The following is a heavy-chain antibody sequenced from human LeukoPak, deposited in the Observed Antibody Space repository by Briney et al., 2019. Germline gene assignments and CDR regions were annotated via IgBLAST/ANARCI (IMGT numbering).Heavy chain of an antibody. CDR2: LGIAGDT. Sequence: GGSLRLSCAASGFTFTSYSMNWVRQAPGKGLEWVSALGIAGDTFYPGSVKGRFTISRENAKNSLYLQMNSLRAEDTAMYYCARQKQSHGNFDYWGQGTLVTVSS. D-gene: IGHD1-26*01. V-gene: IGHV3-13*01. CDR1: GFTFTSYS. CDR3: ARQKQSHGNFDY. J-gene: IGHJ4*02.